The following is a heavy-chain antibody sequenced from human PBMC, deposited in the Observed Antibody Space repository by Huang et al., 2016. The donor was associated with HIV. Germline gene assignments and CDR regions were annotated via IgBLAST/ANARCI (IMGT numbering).Heavy chain of an antibody. CDR1: GYTFTDYF. Sequence: QVQLVQSGAEVKKPGASVKVSCRTSGYTFTDYFVHWVRQAPGKGLQWMGSINPVSGGTNYAQKFQGRVTMNRDTSIRTGYMELNRLRSDDTALYYCARTPYSGSHPDYWGQGTLVTVSS. D-gene: IGHD2-15*01. J-gene: IGHJ4*02. V-gene: IGHV1-2*02. CDR2: INPVSGGT. CDR3: ARTPYSGSHPDY.